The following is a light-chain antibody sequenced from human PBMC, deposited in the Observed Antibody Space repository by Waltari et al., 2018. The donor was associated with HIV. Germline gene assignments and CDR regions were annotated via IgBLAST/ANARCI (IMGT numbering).Light chain of an antibody. CDR2: DAS. Sequence: DIQMTQSPSSLPASVGDRVTITCQASQDITNYLNWYQQKPGKAPKLLIYDASNLEIGVPSRFSGSGSGTDFTFTISSLQPEDIATYYCQQYDNLPPYTFGQGTKLEIK. CDR3: QQYDNLPPYT. J-gene: IGKJ2*01. V-gene: IGKV1-33*01. CDR1: QDITNY.